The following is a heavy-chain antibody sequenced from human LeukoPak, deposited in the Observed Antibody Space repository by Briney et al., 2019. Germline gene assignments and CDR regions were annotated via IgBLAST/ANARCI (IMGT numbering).Heavy chain of an antibody. V-gene: IGHV3-21*01. Sequence: GGSLRLSYAASGFSFSDYSMNWVRQAPGKGLEWVSSITISSSIIYYADSVKGRFTISRDNAKNSLFLQMNSLRAEDTAVYFCARDLSDDYSLDYWGQGTLVTVSS. CDR1: GFSFSDYS. CDR3: ARDLSDDYSLDY. J-gene: IGHJ4*02. CDR2: ITISSSII. D-gene: IGHD3-16*01.